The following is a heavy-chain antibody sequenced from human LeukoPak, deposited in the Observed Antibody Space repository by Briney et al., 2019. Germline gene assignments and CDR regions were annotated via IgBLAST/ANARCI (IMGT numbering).Heavy chain of an antibody. Sequence: QSGGSLRLSCAASGFTFSSYGMHWVRQAPGKGLEWVAFIRYDGSNKYYADSVKGRFTISRDNSKNTLYLQMNSLRAEDTAVYYCAGRLLYGVDYYYYYMDVWGKGTTVTISS. CDR2: IRYDGSNK. V-gene: IGHV3-30*02. D-gene: IGHD3-3*01. J-gene: IGHJ6*03. CDR1: GFTFSSYG. CDR3: AGRLLYGVDYYYYYMDV.